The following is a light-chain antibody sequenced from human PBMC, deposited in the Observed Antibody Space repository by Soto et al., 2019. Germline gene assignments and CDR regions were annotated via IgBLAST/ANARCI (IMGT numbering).Light chain of an antibody. CDR3: QQFGRSSPSWT. J-gene: IGKJ1*01. CDR2: GAS. Sequence: ETVLTQSPGTLSLSPGERATLSCRASQSVSSNYLAWYQQKPGQAPRLLMYGASTRATGIPDRFSGSGSGTGFTLTISSMEPKDVAVDYCQQFGRSSPSWTFGQGTKVEIK. CDR1: QSVSSNY. V-gene: IGKV3-20*01.